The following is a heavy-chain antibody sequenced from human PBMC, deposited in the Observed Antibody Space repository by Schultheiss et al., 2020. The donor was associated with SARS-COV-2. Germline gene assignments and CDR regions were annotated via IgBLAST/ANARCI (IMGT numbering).Heavy chain of an antibody. J-gene: IGHJ4*02. Sequence: ASVKVSCKASGYTFTSYGISWVRQAPGQGLEWMGWISAYNGNTNYAQKLQGRVTMTTDTSTSTAYMELRSLRSDDTAVYYCARDNGRAAAAGTLDYWGQGTLVTVSS. V-gene: IGHV1-18*01. D-gene: IGHD6-13*01. CDR2: ISAYNGNT. CDR1: GYTFTSYG. CDR3: ARDNGRAAAAGTLDY.